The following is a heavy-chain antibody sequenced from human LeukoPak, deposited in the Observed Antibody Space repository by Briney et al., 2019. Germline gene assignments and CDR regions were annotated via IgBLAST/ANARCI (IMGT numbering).Heavy chain of an antibody. CDR3: AKVAAPESGYFYFDY. Sequence: GGSLRLSCAASGFTFSSYGMHWVRQAPGKGLEWVAVISYDGSNKYYADSVKGRFTISRDNSKNTLYLQMNSLRAEDTAVYYCAKVAAPESGYFYFDYWGQGTLVTVSS. V-gene: IGHV3-30*18. CDR2: ISYDGSNK. CDR1: GFTFSSYG. J-gene: IGHJ4*02. D-gene: IGHD3-3*01.